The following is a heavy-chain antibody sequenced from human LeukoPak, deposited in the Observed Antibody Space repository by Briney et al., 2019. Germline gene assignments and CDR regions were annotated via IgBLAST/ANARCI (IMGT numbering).Heavy chain of an antibody. CDR1: GFTFSTYA. Sequence: QPGGSLRLSCAASGFTFSTYAIHWVRQAPGKGLEWLVVISYDGSDKFYADSVKGRFTISRDNSKNTLYLQMNSLRTEDTAVYYCTKGSKPSRHSSGWYIFDSWGQGSLVTVSS. CDR2: ISYDGSDK. V-gene: IGHV3-30-3*01. CDR3: TKGSKPSRHSSGWYIFDS. D-gene: IGHD6-19*01. J-gene: IGHJ4*02.